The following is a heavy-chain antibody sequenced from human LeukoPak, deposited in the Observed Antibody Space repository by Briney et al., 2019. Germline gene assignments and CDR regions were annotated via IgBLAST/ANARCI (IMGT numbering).Heavy chain of an antibody. J-gene: IGHJ4*02. CDR2: ISYDGSNK. Sequence: GGSLRLSCAASGFTFSSYGMHWVRQAPGKGLEWVAVISYDGSNKYYADSVKGRFTISRDNSKNTLYLQMNSLRAEDTAVYYCAKDLLDSSGYYYDYFDYWGQGTLVTVSS. D-gene: IGHD3-22*01. V-gene: IGHV3-30*18. CDR1: GFTFSSYG. CDR3: AKDLLDSSGYYYDYFDY.